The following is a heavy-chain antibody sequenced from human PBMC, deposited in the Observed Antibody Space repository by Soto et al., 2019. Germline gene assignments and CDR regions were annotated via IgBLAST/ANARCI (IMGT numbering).Heavy chain of an antibody. J-gene: IGHJ3*02. CDR1: GGSFSGYY. V-gene: IGHV4-34*01. Sequence: QVQLQQWGAGLLKPSETLSLTCAVSGGSFSGYYWSWIRQPPGKGLEWIGEVNHSGSTNYNPSLKSRITITVEMPTNPCYLKLSAVPAADTAVYYRARQRRYCANGVCYKIPDAFDIWGQGTMVTVSS. CDR2: VNHSGST. CDR3: ARQRRYCANGVCYKIPDAFDI. D-gene: IGHD2-8*01.